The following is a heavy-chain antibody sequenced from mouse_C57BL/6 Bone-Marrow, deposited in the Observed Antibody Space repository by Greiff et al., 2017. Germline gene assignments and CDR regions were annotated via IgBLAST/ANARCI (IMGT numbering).Heavy chain of an antibody. Sequence: FQLQQSGPGLVQPSQSLSITCPVPGFSLTRHGVHWVRQSPGKGLEWLGVIWSGGSTDYNAAFISRLSISKDNSKSQVFFKMNSLQADDTAIYYCARKNYGSIYWYFDVWGTGTTVTVSS. J-gene: IGHJ1*03. D-gene: IGHD1-1*01. CDR3: ARKNYGSIYWYFDV. CDR2: IWSGGST. V-gene: IGHV2-2*01. CDR1: GFSLTRHG.